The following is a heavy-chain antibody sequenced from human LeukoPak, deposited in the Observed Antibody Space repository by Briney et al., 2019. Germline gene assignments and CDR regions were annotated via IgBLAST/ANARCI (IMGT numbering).Heavy chain of an antibody. J-gene: IGHJ4*02. D-gene: IGHD6-19*01. V-gene: IGHV3-30*02. Sequence: GGSLRLSCAASGFPFSDYVMHWVRQAPGKGLEWVAVIRYDGNNKYYADSVKGRFTISRDNSKLYLQMNSLRAEDTAVYYCAKKGYSNGWRDSYYFDCWGQGTLVTVSS. CDR2: IRYDGNNK. CDR3: AKKGYSNGWRDSYYFDC. CDR1: GFPFSDYV.